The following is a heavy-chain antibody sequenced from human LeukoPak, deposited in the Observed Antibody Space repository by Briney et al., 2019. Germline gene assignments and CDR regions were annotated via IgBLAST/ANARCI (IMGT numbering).Heavy chain of an antibody. J-gene: IGHJ4*02. CDR1: GGSISSSSYY. CDR2: IYYSGST. D-gene: IGHD6-6*01. CDR3: ARREYSSSSPYFDY. Sequence: SETLSLTCTVSGGSISSSSYYWGWIRQPPGKGLEWIGNIYYSGSTYYNPSLNSRVTISVDTSKNQFSLKLSSVTAADTAVYYCARREYSSSSPYFDYWGQGTLVTVSS. V-gene: IGHV4-39*01.